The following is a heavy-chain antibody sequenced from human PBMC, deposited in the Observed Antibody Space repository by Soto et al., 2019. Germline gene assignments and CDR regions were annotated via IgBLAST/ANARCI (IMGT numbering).Heavy chain of an antibody. CDR1: GFTFSDYY. D-gene: IGHD6-13*01. J-gene: IGHJ6*03. V-gene: IGHV3-11*01. CDR3: ARDELGQSSSGTFHYYYYYYKDV. Sequence: GGSLRLSCAASGFTFSDYYMSWIRQAPGKGLEWVSYISSSGSTIYYADSVKGRFTISRDNAKNSLYLQMNSLRAEDTAVYYCARDELGQSSSGTFHYYYYYYKDVWGKGTTVTVSS. CDR2: ISSSGSTI.